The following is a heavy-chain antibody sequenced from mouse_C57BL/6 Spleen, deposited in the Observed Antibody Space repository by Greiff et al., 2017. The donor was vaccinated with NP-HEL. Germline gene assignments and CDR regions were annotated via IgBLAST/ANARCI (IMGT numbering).Heavy chain of an antibody. CDR2: ISSGSSTI. D-gene: IGHD4-1*01. Sequence: DVHLVESGGGLVKPGGSLKLSCAASGFTFSDYGMHWVRQAPEKGLEWVAYISSGSSTIYYADTVKGRFTISRDNAKNTLFLQMTSLRSEDTAMYYCARPGWDDYFDYWGQGTTLTVSS. CDR3: ARPGWDDYFDY. J-gene: IGHJ2*01. CDR1: GFTFSDYG. V-gene: IGHV5-17*01.